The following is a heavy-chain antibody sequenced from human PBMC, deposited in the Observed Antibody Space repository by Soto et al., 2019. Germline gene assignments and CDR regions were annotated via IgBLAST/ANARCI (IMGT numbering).Heavy chain of an antibody. D-gene: IGHD3-22*01. J-gene: IGHJ1*01. CDR3: ASGNYDSSGYYIAEYFQH. CDR2: IYHSGST. Sequence: PSETLSLTCTVSGGSISSSRCHWGWIRQPPGKGLEWIGYIYHSGSTYYNPSLKSRVTISVDRSKNQFSLKLSSVTAADTAVYYCASGNYDSSGYYIAEYFQHWGQGTLVTVSS. V-gene: IGHV4-30-2*01. CDR1: GGSISSSRCH.